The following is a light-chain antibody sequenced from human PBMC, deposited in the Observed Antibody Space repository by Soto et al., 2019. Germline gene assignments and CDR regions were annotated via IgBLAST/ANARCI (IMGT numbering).Light chain of an antibody. CDR3: QQYNSPYT. Sequence: DIQMTQSPSTLSASVGDRVTITCRASQSISSWLAWYQQKPGKAPKLLIYDASSLESGVPSRFSGSRSGTKFTLTIRSLQPDDFAAYYCQQYNSPYTFGQGTKLEIK. CDR1: QSISSW. CDR2: DAS. V-gene: IGKV1-5*01. J-gene: IGKJ2*01.